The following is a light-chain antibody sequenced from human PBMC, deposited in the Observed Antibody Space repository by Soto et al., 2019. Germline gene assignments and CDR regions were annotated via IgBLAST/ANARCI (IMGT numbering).Light chain of an antibody. CDR2: GAS. Sequence: IGITKYRTTVAESPGESPARYRIASQSVSSNLAWCQQKPGQAPRLLIYGASTRATGIPARFSGSGSGTEFTLTVISLQSEDFAVYYCQPYNNWPWTFGEGTKVDIK. V-gene: IGKV3-15*01. CDR3: QPYNNWPWT. CDR1: QSVSSN. J-gene: IGKJ1*01.